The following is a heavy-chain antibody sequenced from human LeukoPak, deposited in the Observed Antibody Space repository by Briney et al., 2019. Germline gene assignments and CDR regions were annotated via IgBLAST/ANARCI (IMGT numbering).Heavy chain of an antibody. J-gene: IGHJ4*02. Sequence: GESLKISCAASGFTVSSNYMSWVRQAPGKGRGGVSVIYRGGSTYYADSVKGRFTIYRYNSQNTLYLQMNRLRAEDTAVYYCARGEHIVVVPAAIPLDYWGQGTLVTVSS. V-gene: IGHV3-66*02. D-gene: IGHD2-2*01. CDR1: GFTVSSNY. CDR2: IYRGGST. CDR3: ARGEHIVVVPAAIPLDY.